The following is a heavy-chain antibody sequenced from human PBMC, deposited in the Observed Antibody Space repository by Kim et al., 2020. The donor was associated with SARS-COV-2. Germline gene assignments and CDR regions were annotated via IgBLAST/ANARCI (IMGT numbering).Heavy chain of an antibody. CDR2: IIPILGIA. Sequence: SVKVSCKASGGTFSSYAISWVRQAPGQGLEWMGRIIPILGIANYAQKFQGRVTITADKSTSTAYMELSSLRSEDTAVYYCARCPPFPGIPVAHFDYWGQGTLVTVSS. J-gene: IGHJ4*02. CDR1: GGTFSSYA. D-gene: IGHD6-19*01. V-gene: IGHV1-69*04. CDR3: ARCPPFPGIPVAHFDY.